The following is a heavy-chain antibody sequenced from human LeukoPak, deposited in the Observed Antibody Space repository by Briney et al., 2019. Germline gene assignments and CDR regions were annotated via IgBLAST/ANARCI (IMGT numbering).Heavy chain of an antibody. CDR2: INPNSGGT. Sequence: ASVKVSCKASGYTFTGYYMHWVRQAPGQGLEWMGWINPNSGGTNYAQKFQGRVTMTRDTSISTAYMELSRLRSDDTAVYYCARDAMSSTDFTTHYFDYWGQGTLVTVSS. CDR1: GYTFTGYY. D-gene: IGHD2/OR15-2a*01. V-gene: IGHV1-2*02. J-gene: IGHJ4*02. CDR3: ARDAMSSTDFTTHYFDY.